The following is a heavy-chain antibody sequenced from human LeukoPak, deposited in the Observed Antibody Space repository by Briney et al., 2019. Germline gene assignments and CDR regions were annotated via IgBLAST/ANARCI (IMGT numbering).Heavy chain of an antibody. CDR1: GFTFSNYA. CDR3: ARGPNSNWSGLDF. D-gene: IGHD6-6*01. V-gene: IGHV3-74*01. CDR2: ISPTGSTT. J-gene: IGHJ4*02. Sequence: GGSLRLSCAASGFTFSNYAMPWVRQAPGKGLVWVSRISPTGSTTSYADSVKGRFTVSRDNAKNTLYLQVNNLRAEDTAVYYCARGPNSNWSGLDFWGQGTLLTVSS.